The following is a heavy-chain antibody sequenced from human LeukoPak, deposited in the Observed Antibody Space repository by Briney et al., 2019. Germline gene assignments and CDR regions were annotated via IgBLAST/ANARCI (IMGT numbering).Heavy chain of an antibody. CDR1: GFTFSSHA. D-gene: IGHD3-10*01. V-gene: IGHV3-23*01. J-gene: IGHJ4*02. CDR2: VSGSGGST. CDR3: AKGLTTIRGGFDY. Sequence: GGSLRLSCAASGFTFSSHAMSWVRQAPGKGLEWVSSVSGSGGSTNYADSVKGRFIISRDNSKNTLYLQMNSLRAEDTAVYYCAKGLTTIRGGFDYWGQGTLVTVSS.